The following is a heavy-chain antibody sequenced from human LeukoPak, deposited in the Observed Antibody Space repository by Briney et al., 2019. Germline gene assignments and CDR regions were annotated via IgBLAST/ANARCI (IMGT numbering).Heavy chain of an antibody. CDR3: ARDSVDTAMVWVY. CDR2: IKQDGSEK. CDR1: GFTFSSYW. V-gene: IGHV3-7*01. J-gene: IGHJ4*02. Sequence: PGGSLRLSCAASGFTFSSYWMSWVRQAPGKGLEWVANIKQDGSEKYYVDSVKGRFTISRDNAKNSLYLQMNSLRAEDTAVYYCARDSVDTAMVWVYWGQGTLVTVSS. D-gene: IGHD5-18*01.